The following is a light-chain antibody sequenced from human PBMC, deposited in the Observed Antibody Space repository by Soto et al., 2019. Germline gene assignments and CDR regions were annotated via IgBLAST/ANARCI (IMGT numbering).Light chain of an antibody. Sequence: DIQLTQSPSFLSASVGDRVTITCRASQGIRSFLAWYQQKPGKAPKLLIYAASTLQSGVPSRFSGSGSGTEFAITISSLQPEDFATYYCQQLNSYPRTFGQGTKVEIK. CDR2: AAS. V-gene: IGKV1-9*01. CDR3: QQLNSYPRT. J-gene: IGKJ1*01. CDR1: QGIRSF.